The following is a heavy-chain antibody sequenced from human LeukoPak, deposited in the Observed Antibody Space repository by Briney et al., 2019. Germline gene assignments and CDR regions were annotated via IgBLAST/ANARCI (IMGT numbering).Heavy chain of an antibody. D-gene: IGHD2/OR15-2a*01. CDR1: GFTFSSYG. J-gene: IGHJ4*02. Sequence: PGGSLRLSCAASGFTFSSYGMSWVRQAPGKGLEWVSAISGSGGSTYYADSVKGRFTISRDNSKNTLYLQMNSLRAEDTAVYYCAKSPDYFNYFDYWGQGTLVTVSS. CDR2: ISGSGGST. V-gene: IGHV3-23*01. CDR3: AKSPDYFNYFDY.